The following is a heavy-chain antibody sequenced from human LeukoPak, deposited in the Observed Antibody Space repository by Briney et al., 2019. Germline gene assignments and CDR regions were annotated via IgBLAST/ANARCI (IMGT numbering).Heavy chain of an antibody. Sequence: ASVKVSCKASGYTFTGYYMHWVRQAPGQGLEWMGWINPNSGGTNYAQKFQGRVTMTRDTSISTAYMELSRLRSDDTAVYYCARDRVVRGVIMVYWGQGTLVTVSS. CDR1: GYTFTGYY. CDR2: INPNSGGT. CDR3: ARDRVVRGVIMVY. J-gene: IGHJ4*02. D-gene: IGHD3-10*01. V-gene: IGHV1-2*02.